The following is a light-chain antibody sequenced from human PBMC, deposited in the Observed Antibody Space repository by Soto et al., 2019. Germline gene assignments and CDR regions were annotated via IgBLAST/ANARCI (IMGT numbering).Light chain of an antibody. CDR3: QQYYTTPRT. J-gene: IGKJ1*01. CDR2: WAS. CDR1: QSLLYTSNNKNY. Sequence: DFVVTQSPKSLAVTLGGRATINCKSSQSLLYTSNNKNYLAWYQQKPGQPPKLIIYWASTRESGVPDRFTGSGSGTDFTLTISNLRAEDAAVYYCQQYYTTPRTFDQGTKVEI. V-gene: IGKV4-1*01.